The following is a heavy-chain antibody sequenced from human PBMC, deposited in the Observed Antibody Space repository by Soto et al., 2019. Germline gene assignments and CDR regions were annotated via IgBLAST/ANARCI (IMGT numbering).Heavy chain of an antibody. CDR3: ARSPPRGAARPYNWFDP. CDR2: IYPGDSDT. J-gene: IGHJ5*02. Sequence: EVQLVQSGAEVKKPGESLKISCKGSGYSFTSYWIGWVRQMPGKGLEWMGIIYPGDSDTRYSPSFQGQVTISADKSISTAYLQWRSLKASDTAMYYCARSPPRGAARPYNWFDPWGQGTLVTVSS. D-gene: IGHD6-6*01. CDR1: GYSFTSYW. V-gene: IGHV5-51*01.